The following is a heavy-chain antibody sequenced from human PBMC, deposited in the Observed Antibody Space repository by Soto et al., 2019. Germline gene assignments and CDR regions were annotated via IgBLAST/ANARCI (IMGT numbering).Heavy chain of an antibody. V-gene: IGHV3-23*01. CDR2: ISGSGGST. CDR3: AAPNGRDEYYFDY. D-gene: IGHD1-26*01. Sequence: SLRLSCAASGFTFSSYAMSWVRQAPGKGLEWVSAISGSGGSTYYADSVKGRFTISRDNSKNTLYLQMNSLRAEDTAVYYCAAPNGRDEYYFDYWGQGTLVTVSS. J-gene: IGHJ4*02. CDR1: GFTFSSYA.